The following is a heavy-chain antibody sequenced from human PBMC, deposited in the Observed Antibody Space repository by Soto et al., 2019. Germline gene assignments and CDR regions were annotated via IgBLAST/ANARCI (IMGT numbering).Heavy chain of an antibody. D-gene: IGHD3-9*01. Sequence: EVQLVESGGGLVQPGRSLRLSCAASGFTFDDYAMHWVRQAPGKGLEWVSGISWNSGSIGYADSVKGRFTISRDNAKNYLYLQMNSLRAEDTALYYCARTYDILTGYYYDYWGQGTLVTVSS. J-gene: IGHJ4*02. CDR2: ISWNSGSI. V-gene: IGHV3-9*01. CDR3: ARTYDILTGYYYDY. CDR1: GFTFDDYA.